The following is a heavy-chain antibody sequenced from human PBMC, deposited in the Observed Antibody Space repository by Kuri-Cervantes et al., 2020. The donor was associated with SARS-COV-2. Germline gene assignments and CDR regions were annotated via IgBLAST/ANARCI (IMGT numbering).Heavy chain of an antibody. J-gene: IGHJ3*02. V-gene: IGHV3-48*04. Sequence: GGSLRLSCAASGFTFSSYSMNWIRQAPGKGLEWVSYISRTGTSLYYADSVKGRFTISRDNAENSLYLQMNSLRAEDTAVYYCARDRVGSDAFDIWGQGTMVTVSS. CDR3: ARDRVGSDAFDI. D-gene: IGHD1-26*01. CDR2: ISRTGTSL. CDR1: GFTFSSYS.